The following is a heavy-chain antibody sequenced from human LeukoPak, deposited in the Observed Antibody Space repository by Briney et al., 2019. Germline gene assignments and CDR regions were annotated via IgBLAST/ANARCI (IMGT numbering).Heavy chain of an antibody. CDR3: AIGVTTPGDY. CDR2: IYYSGST. J-gene: IGHJ4*02. D-gene: IGHD4-11*01. V-gene: IGHV4-59*01. Sequence: KPSETLSLTCTVSGGSISSYYWSWIRQPPGKGLEWIGYIYYSGSTNYNPSLKSRVTISVDTSKNQISLKLSSVTAADTAVYYCAIGVTTPGDYWGQGTLVTVSS. CDR1: GGSISSYY.